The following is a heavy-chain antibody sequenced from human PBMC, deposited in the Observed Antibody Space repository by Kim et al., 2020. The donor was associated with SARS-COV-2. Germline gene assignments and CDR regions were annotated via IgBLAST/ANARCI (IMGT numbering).Heavy chain of an antibody. CDR2: INHSGST. Sequence: SETLSLTCAVYGGSFSGYYWSWIRQPPGKGLEWIGEINHSGSTNYNPSLKSRVTISVNTSKNQFSLKLSSVTAADTAVYYCARGTEGEMATTGTYFDYWG. J-gene: IGHJ4*01. CDR3: ARGTEGEMATTGTYFDY. D-gene: IGHD1-1*01. V-gene: IGHV4-34*01. CDR1: GGSFSGYY.